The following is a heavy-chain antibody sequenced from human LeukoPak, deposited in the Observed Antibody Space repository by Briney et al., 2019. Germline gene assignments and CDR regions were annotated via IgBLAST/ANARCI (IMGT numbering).Heavy chain of an antibody. Sequence: GGSLRLSCAASGFTVSSNYMSWVRQAPGKGLEWVSVIYSGGSTYYADSVKGRFTISRDNSKNTLYLQMNSLRAEDTAVYYCARPLGYDILTGYAYWGQGTLVTVSS. J-gene: IGHJ4*02. CDR3: ARPLGYDILTGYAY. CDR2: IYSGGST. V-gene: IGHV3-53*01. CDR1: GFTVSSNY. D-gene: IGHD3-9*01.